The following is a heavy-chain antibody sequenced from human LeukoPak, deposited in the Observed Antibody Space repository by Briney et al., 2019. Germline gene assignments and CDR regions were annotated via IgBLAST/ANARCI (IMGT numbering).Heavy chain of an antibody. CDR3: ARGGDFWSGYILSFNDY. V-gene: IGHV1-2*02. J-gene: IGHJ4*02. CDR1: GYTLTGYY. Sequence: GASVKVSCKASGYTLTGYYMHWVRQAPGQGLEWMGWINPNSGGTNYAQKFQGRVTMTRDTSISTAYMELSRLRSDDTAVYYCARGGDFWSGYILSFNDYWGQGTLVTVSS. D-gene: IGHD3-3*01. CDR2: INPNSGGT.